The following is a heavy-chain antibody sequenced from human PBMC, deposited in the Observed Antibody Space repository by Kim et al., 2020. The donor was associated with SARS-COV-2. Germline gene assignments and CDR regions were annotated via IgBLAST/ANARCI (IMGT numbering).Heavy chain of an antibody. CDR3: ARIQNQRDSSGYRYFDY. Sequence: SETLSLTCTVSGGSISSYYWSWIRQPPGKGLEWIGYIYYSGSTNYNPSLKSRVTISVDTSKNQFSLKLSSVTAADTAVYYCARIQNQRDSSGYRYFDYWGQGTLVTVSS. D-gene: IGHD3-22*01. CDR2: IYYSGST. CDR1: GGSISSYY. V-gene: IGHV4-59*01. J-gene: IGHJ4*02.